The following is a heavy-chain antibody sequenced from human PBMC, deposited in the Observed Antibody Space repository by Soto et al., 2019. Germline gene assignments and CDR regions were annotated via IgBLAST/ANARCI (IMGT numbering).Heavy chain of an antibody. CDR1: GGNCIANY. CDR3: ATGGLFTS. Sequence: LETLSHTCGVYGGNCIANYWSWIRQTPGKGLEWLGEVNHAGSTDYNPSLKGRITISADTSKNQFSLKLSSMTAADTAVYYCATGGLFTSWGQGTLVTVSS. V-gene: IGHV4-34*01. D-gene: IGHD3-3*01. CDR2: VNHAGST. J-gene: IGHJ5*02.